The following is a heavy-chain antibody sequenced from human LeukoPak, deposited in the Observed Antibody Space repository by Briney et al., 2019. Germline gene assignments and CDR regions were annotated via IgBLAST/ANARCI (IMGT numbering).Heavy chain of an antibody. CDR1: GGSISSSSYY. V-gene: IGHV4-39*07. CDR2: IYYSGST. Sequence: SETLSLTCTVSGGSISSSSYYWGWIRQPPGKGLEWIGSIYYSGSTYYNPSLKSRVTISVDTSKNQFSLKLSSVTAADTAVYYCARDLYGDPHSAGGYFDLWGRGTLVTVSS. CDR3: ARDLYGDPHSAGGYFDL. D-gene: IGHD4-17*01. J-gene: IGHJ2*01.